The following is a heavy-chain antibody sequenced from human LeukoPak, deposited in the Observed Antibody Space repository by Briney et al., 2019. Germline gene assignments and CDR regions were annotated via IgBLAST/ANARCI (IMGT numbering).Heavy chain of an antibody. D-gene: IGHD3-3*01. CDR1: GFTVSSNY. V-gene: IGHV3-53*01. Sequence: VGSLRLSCAASGFTVSSNYMSWVRQAPGKGLEWVSVIYSGGSTYYADSVKGRFTISRDNSKNTLYLQMNSLRAEDTAVYYCARVLSGSSYDFWSGSNFDYWGQGTLVTVSS. CDR2: IYSGGST. J-gene: IGHJ4*02. CDR3: ARVLSGSSYDFWSGSNFDY.